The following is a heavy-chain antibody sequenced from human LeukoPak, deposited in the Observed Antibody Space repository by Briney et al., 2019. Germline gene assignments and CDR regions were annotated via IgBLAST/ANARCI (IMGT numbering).Heavy chain of an antibody. CDR2: IYPGNSDS. CDR1: GYSFINYW. D-gene: IGHD3-16*01. V-gene: IGHV5-51*01. Sequence: GESLKISCKGSGYSFINYWIGWVRQMPGKGLEWMGIIYPGNSDSTYSPSFQGQVTISVDKSISTAYLQWSSLKASDTAMYYCARLRTGECDPWGQGTLVTVSS. CDR3: ARLRTGECDP. J-gene: IGHJ5*02.